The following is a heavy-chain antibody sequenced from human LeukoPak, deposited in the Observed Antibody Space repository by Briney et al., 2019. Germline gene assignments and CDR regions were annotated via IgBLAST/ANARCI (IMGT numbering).Heavy chain of an antibody. Sequence: SETLSLTCAVYGGSFSGYYWSWIRQPPGEGLEWIGEINHSGSTNYNPSLKSRVTISVDTSKNQFSLKLSSVTAADTAVYYCARQGYYGSGSYYTFNWFDPWGQGTLVTVSS. CDR3: ARQGYYGSGSYYTFNWFDP. V-gene: IGHV4-34*01. J-gene: IGHJ5*02. CDR2: INHSGST. CDR1: GGSFSGYY. D-gene: IGHD3-10*01.